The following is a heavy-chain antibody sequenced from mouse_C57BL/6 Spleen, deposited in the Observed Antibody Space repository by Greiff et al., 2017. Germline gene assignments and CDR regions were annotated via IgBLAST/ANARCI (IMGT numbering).Heavy chain of an antibody. J-gene: IGHJ2*01. Sequence: QVQLQQPGAELVKPGASVKVSCKASGYTFTSYWMHWVKPRPGQGLEWIGRLHPSDSDTNYNQKFKGKATLTVDKSSSTAYMQLSSLTSEDSAVYYCAIMDYGSSYFDYWGQGTTLTVSS. V-gene: IGHV1-74*01. CDR1: GYTFTSYW. D-gene: IGHD1-1*01. CDR2: LHPSDSDT. CDR3: AIMDYGSSYFDY.